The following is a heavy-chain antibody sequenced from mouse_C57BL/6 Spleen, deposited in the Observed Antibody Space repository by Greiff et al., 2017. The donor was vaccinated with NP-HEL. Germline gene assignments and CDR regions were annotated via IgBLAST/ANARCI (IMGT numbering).Heavy chain of an antibody. D-gene: IGHD1-1*01. J-gene: IGHJ4*01. CDR1: GYAFSSSW. CDR3: ARDPYYYGSRYAMDY. Sequence: QVQLQQSGPELVKPGASVKISCKASGYAFSSSWMNWVKQRPGKGLEWIGRIYPGDGDTNYNGKFKGKATLTADKSSSTAYMQLSSLTSEDSAVYSCARDPYYYGSRYAMDYWGQGTSVTVAS. CDR2: IYPGDGDT. V-gene: IGHV1-82*01.